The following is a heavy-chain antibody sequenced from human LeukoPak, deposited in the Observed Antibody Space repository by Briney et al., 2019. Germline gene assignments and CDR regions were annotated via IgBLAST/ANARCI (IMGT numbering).Heavy chain of an antibody. CDR2: IIPILGIA. J-gene: IGHJ5*02. CDR3: ARMYSSSWLGWFDP. D-gene: IGHD6-13*01. Sequence: SVKVSCKASGGTFSSYAISWVRQAPGQGLEWMGRIIPILGIANYAQKFQGRVTITADKSTSAAYMELSSLRSEDTAVYYCARMYSSSWLGWFDPWGQGTLVTVSS. CDR1: GGTFSSYA. V-gene: IGHV1-69*04.